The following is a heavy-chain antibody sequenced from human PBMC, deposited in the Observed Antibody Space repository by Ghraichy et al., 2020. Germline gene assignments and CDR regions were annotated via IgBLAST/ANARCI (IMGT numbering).Heavy chain of an antibody. CDR2: AHSSGSA. D-gene: IGHD5-12*01. Sequence: SETLSLTFTVSGGSFTTYYWSWIRQPPGKGLQWIGYAHSSGSAYYNRSLKSRVTISVDTSQNQFSLRVTSLTAADTAVYYCARRHGYSGSMDYWGQGTLVSVSS. CDR3: ARRHGYSGSMDY. J-gene: IGHJ4*02. CDR1: GGSFTTYY. V-gene: IGHV4-59*01.